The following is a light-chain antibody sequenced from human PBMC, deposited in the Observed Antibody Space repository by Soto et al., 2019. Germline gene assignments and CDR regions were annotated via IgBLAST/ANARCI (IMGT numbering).Light chain of an antibody. CDR2: EVS. CDR1: SSDVGGYNY. CDR3: SSYTSSSTPHYV. J-gene: IGLJ1*01. V-gene: IGLV2-14*01. Sequence: QSALTQPASVSGSPGQSITISCTGTSSDVGGYNYVSWYQQHPGKAPKLMIYEVSNRPSGVSNRFSGSTSGNTASLTISGLQAEDEADYYCSSYTSSSTPHYVFGTGTKLTVL.